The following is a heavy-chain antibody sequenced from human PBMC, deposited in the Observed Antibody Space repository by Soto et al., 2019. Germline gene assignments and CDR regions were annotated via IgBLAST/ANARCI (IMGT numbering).Heavy chain of an antibody. V-gene: IGHV4-59*08. Sequence: SETLSLTCTVSGGSISSYYWSWIRQPPGKGLEWIGYIYYSGSTNYNPSLKSRVTISVDTSKNQFSLKLSSVTAADTAVYYCARVYYYYGMDVWGQGTTVTVSS. CDR2: IYYSGST. J-gene: IGHJ6*02. CDR1: GGSISSYY. CDR3: ARVYYYYGMDV.